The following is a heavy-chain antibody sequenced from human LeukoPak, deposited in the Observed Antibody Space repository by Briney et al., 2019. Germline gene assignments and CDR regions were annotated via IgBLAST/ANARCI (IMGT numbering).Heavy chain of an antibody. CDR2: IDNHGSST. V-gene: IGHV3-74*01. D-gene: IGHD1-26*01. CDR1: GFTFSGYW. Sequence: PGGSLRLSCAASGFTFSGYWMHWVRQAPGKGLVWVSGIDNHGSSTYSADSVKGRFTISRDNAKNTLYLRMNSLRAEDTAVYYCAREIYYRFDYWGQGTLGTVSS. CDR3: AREIYYRFDY. J-gene: IGHJ4*02.